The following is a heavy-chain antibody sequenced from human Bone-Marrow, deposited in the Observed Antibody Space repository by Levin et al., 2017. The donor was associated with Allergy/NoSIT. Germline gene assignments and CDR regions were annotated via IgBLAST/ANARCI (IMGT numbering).Heavy chain of an antibody. CDR3: AVIYAEYGSGNDFDY. Sequence: PGGSLRLSCAASGFTFSSYAMSWVRQAPGKGLEWVSAISGSGGSTYYADSVKGRFTISRDNSKNTLYLQMNSLRAEDTAVYYCAVIYAEYGSGNDFDYWGQGTLVTVSS. D-gene: IGHD3-10*01. V-gene: IGHV3-23*01. J-gene: IGHJ4*02. CDR2: ISGSGGST. CDR1: GFTFSSYA.